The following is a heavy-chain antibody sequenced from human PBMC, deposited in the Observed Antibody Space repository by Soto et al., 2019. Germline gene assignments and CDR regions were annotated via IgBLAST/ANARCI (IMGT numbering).Heavy chain of an antibody. CDR2: IYYSGSN. J-gene: IGHJ5*02. CDR1: GGSVSSGRYY. D-gene: IGHD3-9*01. V-gene: IGHV4-61*01. CDR3: ARGSDDILTGYWFDP. Sequence: SETLSLTCTVSGGSVSSGRYYWSWIRQPPGKGLEWIGYIYYSGSNNYNPSLKSRVTITIDTSKNQFSLKLSSVTAADTAVYYCARGSDDILTGYWFDPWGQGTLVTVSS.